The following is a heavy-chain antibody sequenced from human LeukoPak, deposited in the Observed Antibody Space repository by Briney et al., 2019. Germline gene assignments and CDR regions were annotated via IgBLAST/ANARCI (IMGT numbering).Heavy chain of an antibody. CDR1: GFTFSNYE. J-gene: IGHJ4*02. V-gene: IGHV3-48*03. Sequence: GGSLRLSCAASGFTFSNYEMNWVRQAPGKGLDWVSYIGSRGATIYYADSVKGRFTISRDSAKNSLYLQMNSLRAEDTAVYYCARGWLGDWGQGTLVTVSS. CDR2: IGSRGATI. CDR3: ARGWLGD. D-gene: IGHD1-26*01.